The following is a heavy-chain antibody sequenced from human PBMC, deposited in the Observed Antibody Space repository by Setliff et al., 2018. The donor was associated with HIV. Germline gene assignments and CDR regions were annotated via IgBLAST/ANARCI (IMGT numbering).Heavy chain of an antibody. CDR1: GFTFTNAW. D-gene: IGHD6-19*01. CDR3: ATERIGVAGPGYFAY. J-gene: IGHJ4*01. CDR2: IKRKTDGGTI. V-gene: IGHV3-15*01. Sequence: GGSLRLSCTASGFTFTNAWLTWVRQAPGKGLEWIARIKRKTDGGTIDYAAPVKGRFTISRDDSKSTLFLQMNSLITDDTAVYYCATERIGVAGPGYFAYLGPGTLVTVSS.